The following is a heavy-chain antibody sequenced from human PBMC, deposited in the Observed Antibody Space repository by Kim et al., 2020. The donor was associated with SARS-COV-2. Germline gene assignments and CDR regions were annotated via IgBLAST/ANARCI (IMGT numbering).Heavy chain of an antibody. CDR3: ARDLFQSIFRGGMGRYYYYGMDV. V-gene: IGHV3-48*03. CDR2: ISSSGSTI. Sequence: GGSLRLSCAASGFTFSSYEMNWVRQAPGKGLEWVSYISSSGSTIYYADSVKGRFTISRDNAKNSLYLQMNSLRAEDTAVYYCARDLFQSIFRGGMGRYYYYGMDVWGQGTTVTVSS. D-gene: IGHD3-10*01. CDR1: GFTFSSYE. J-gene: IGHJ6*02.